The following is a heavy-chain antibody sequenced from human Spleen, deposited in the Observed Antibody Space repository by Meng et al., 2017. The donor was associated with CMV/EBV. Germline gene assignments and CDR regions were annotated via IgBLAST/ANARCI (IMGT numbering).Heavy chain of an antibody. CDR1: GYTFTNYH. J-gene: IGHJ4*02. Sequence: QVQMVQSGAEVQKPGASVKVCCKASGYTFTNYHLTWVRQAHGLGLEWMGWINPYNGNRNYAQKLQGRVTMTTDTSTSTAYMELSRLTFDDTAVYYCAREGYYGSEADYWGQGTLVTVSS. CDR3: AREGYYGSEADY. D-gene: IGHD3-10*01. V-gene: IGHV1-18*01. CDR2: INPYNGNR.